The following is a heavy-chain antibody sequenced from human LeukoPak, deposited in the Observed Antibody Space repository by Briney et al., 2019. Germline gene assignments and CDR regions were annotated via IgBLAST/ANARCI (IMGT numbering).Heavy chain of an antibody. CDR3: ARGDELTPIDY. Sequence: GGSLRLSCAASGFTFSSYGMHWVRQAPGKGLEWVSSISSHNSYIYYADSVKGRFTISRDNAKSSLYLQMNSLRAEDTAVYYFARGDELTPIDYWGQGTLVTVSS. J-gene: IGHJ4*02. CDR1: GFTFSSYG. V-gene: IGHV3-21*01. D-gene: IGHD1-26*01. CDR2: ISSHNSYI.